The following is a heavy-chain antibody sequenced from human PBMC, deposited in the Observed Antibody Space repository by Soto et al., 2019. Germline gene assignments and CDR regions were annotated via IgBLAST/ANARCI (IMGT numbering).Heavy chain of an antibody. CDR2: IYYSGST. J-gene: IGHJ4*02. CDR1: GGSISSSSYY. D-gene: IGHD6-13*01. Sequence: QLQLQESGPGLVKPSETLSLTCTVSGGSISSSSYYWGWIRQPPGKGLEWIGSIYYSGSTYYNPSLKSRVTISVDTSKNQFSLKLSSVTAADTAVYYCARLRGIAAAGYFDYWGQGTLVTVSS. CDR3: ARLRGIAAAGYFDY. V-gene: IGHV4-39*01.